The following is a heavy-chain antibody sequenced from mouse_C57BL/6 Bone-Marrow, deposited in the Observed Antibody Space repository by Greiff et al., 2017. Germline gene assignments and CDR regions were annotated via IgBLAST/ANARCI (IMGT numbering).Heavy chain of an antibody. D-gene: IGHD3-2*02. CDR1: GYTFTDYN. J-gene: IGHJ3*01. Sequence: EVQLRQSGPELVKPGASVKMSCKASGYTFTDYNMHWVKQSHGKSLEWIGYINPNNGGTSYNQKFKGKATLTVNKSSSTAYMELRSLTSEDSAVYYCARDSSGYAWFAYWGQGTLVTVSA. CDR3: ARDSSGYAWFAY. CDR2: INPNNGGT. V-gene: IGHV1-22*01.